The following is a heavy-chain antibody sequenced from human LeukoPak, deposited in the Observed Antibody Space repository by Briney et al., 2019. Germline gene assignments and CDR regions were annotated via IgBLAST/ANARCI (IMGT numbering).Heavy chain of an antibody. V-gene: IGHV1-18*01. J-gene: IGHJ4*02. CDR2: ISAYNGNT. Sequence: ASVKVSCKASGYTFTSYGISWVRQAPGQGLEWMGWISAYNGNTNYAQKFQGRVTITADESTSTAYMELSSLRSEDTAVYYCASERGITGTTQPFDYWGQGTLVTVSS. CDR1: GYTFTSYG. CDR3: ASERGITGTTQPFDY. D-gene: IGHD1-7*01.